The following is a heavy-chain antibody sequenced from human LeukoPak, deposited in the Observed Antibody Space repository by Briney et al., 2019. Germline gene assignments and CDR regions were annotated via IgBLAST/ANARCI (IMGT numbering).Heavy chain of an antibody. D-gene: IGHD3-22*01. V-gene: IGHV4-59*01. CDR1: GGSISSYY. CDR2: IYYSAST. J-gene: IGHJ4*02. Sequence: PSETLSLTCTVSGGSISSYYWSWIRQPPGKGLEWIGYIYYSASTNYNPSLKSRVTISVDTYKNQFSLKLSSVTAADTAVYYCARGEGNYDSSGYYYYIDYWGQGTLVTVSS. CDR3: ARGEGNYDSSGYYYYIDY.